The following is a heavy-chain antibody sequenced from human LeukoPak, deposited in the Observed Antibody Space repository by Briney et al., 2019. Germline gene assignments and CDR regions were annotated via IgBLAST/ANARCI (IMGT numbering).Heavy chain of an antibody. CDR2: INPNSGGT. V-gene: IGHV1-2*02. CDR3: ARALRGRSGELSAGYY. Sequence: GASVKVSCKASGYTFTGYYMHWVRQAPGQGLEWMGWINPNSGGTNYAQKFQGRVTMTRDTSISTAYMELSRLRSDDTAVYYCARALRGRSGELSAGYYWGQGTLVTVSS. D-gene: IGHD3-16*02. J-gene: IGHJ4*02. CDR1: GYTFTGYY.